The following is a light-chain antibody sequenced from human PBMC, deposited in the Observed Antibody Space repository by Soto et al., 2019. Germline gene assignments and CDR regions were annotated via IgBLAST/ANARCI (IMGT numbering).Light chain of an antibody. CDR3: GTWDTGLSAGV. Sequence: QSVLTQPPSVSAAPGQKVTISCSGSNSNIGNNYVSWYQQVPGTAPKLLIYNNDKRTSGIPDRFSGSWSGTSATLGITGLQTGDEADYYCGTWDTGLSAGVFGGGTKVTVL. CDR2: NND. J-gene: IGLJ2*01. CDR1: NSNIGNNY. V-gene: IGLV1-51*01.